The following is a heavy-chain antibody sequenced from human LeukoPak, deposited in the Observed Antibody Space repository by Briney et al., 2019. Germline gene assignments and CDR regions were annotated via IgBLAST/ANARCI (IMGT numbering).Heavy chain of an antibody. J-gene: IGHJ4*02. CDR3: ARSPGYSGYDLYYFDY. D-gene: IGHD5-12*01. CDR1: GCARRNARKG. Sequence: SGPVLVKPPETLTLTCTVSGCARRNARKGVRWIRQPPGKALERLTQSFSKEEKSYSTSLKSMLTISNDTSKSQVLLTMTNMDPVDTATYYCARSPGYSGYDLYYFDYWGQGTLVTVSS. V-gene: IGHV2-26*01. CDR2: SFSKEEK.